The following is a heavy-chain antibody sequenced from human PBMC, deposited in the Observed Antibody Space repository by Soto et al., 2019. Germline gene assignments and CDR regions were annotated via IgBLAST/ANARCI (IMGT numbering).Heavy chain of an antibody. J-gene: IGHJ5*02. V-gene: IGHV1-18*01. D-gene: IGHD3-3*01. CDR1: GYTFTSYG. CDR3: ARYPDYDFWSGPNNWFDP. CDR2: TSAYNGNT. Sequence: QVQLVQSGAEVKKPGASVKVSCKASGYTFTSYGISWVRQAPGQGLEWMGWTSAYNGNTNYAQKLQGRVTMTTDTSTSTAYMELRSLRSDDTAVYYCARYPDYDFWSGPNNWFDPWGQGTLVTVSS.